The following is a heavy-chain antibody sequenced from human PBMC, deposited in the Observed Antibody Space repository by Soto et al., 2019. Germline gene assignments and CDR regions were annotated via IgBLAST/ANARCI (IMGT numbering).Heavy chain of an antibody. CDR2: IHYSGSA. CDR3: ARVGGYYGDYPNFGY. CDR1: GSSISGFY. Sequence: PSESLSRPGILSGSSISGFYWSWIQQPPGKGLQWIGNIHYSGSANYNPSRKSRVSISVDMSKNQFSLKVNSVTSADTAVYYCARVGGYYGDYPNFGYWRQGMLVAVSS. D-gene: IGHD4-17*01. J-gene: IGHJ4*02. V-gene: IGHV4-59*01.